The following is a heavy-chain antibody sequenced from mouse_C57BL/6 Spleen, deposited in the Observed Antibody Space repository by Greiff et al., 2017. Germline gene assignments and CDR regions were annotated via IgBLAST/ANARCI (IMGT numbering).Heavy chain of an antibody. Sequence: VQLQQSGAELVKPGASVKMSCKASGYTFTSYWITWVKQRPGQGLDRIGDIYPGSGSTNYNEKFKSKATLTVDTSSSTAYMQLSSLTSEDSAVYYCARGSNPYYFDYWGQGTTLTVSS. CDR2: IYPGSGST. V-gene: IGHV1-55*01. CDR1: GYTFTSYW. D-gene: IGHD1-1*01. J-gene: IGHJ2*01. CDR3: ARGSNPYYFDY.